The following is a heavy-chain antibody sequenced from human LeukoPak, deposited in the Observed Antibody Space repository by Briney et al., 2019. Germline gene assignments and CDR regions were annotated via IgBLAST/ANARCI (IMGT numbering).Heavy chain of an antibody. CDR3: TVGPTSGFDY. D-gene: IGHD1-26*01. CDR1: GFTFSGSA. V-gene: IGHV3-73*01. Sequence: GGSLRLSCAASGFTFSGSAMHWVRQASGKGLEWVGRIRSKANSYATAYAASVKGRFTISRDDSKNTAYLQMNSLKAEDTAVYYCTVGPTSGFDYWGQGTLVTVSS. CDR2: IRSKANSYAT. J-gene: IGHJ4*02.